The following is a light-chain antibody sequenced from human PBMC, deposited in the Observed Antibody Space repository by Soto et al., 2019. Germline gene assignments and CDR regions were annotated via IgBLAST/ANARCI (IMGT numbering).Light chain of an antibody. CDR2: GAS. CDR1: QSVSSNF. J-gene: IGKJ1*01. CDR3: HQYGSSPRT. V-gene: IGKV3-20*01. Sequence: IVLTQSPGTLSLSPGDRATLSCRASQSVSSNFLAWYQQKPGQAPRLLIYGASIRATGIPDRFSGSGSGTDISLTITRLEPEEFAMYFCHQYGSSPRTFGQGTKVEIK.